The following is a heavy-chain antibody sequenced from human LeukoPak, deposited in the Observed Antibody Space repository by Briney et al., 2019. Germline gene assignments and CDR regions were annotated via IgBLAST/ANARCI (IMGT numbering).Heavy chain of an antibody. Sequence: GGSLRLSCAASGFTFSSYWMHWVRQAPGKGLVWVSRINSDGSSTSYADSVKGRFTVSRDNAKNTLYLQMNSLRAEDTAVYYCARGGGYGYGYFDYWGQGTLVTVSS. CDR3: ARGGGYGYGYFDY. D-gene: IGHD5-18*01. CDR1: GFTFSSYW. CDR2: INSDGSST. V-gene: IGHV3-74*01. J-gene: IGHJ4*02.